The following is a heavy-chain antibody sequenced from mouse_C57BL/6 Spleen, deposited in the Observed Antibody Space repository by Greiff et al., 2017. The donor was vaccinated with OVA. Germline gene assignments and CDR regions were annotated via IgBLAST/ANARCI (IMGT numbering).Heavy chain of an antibody. CDR2: ISGGGGNT. CDR1: GFTFSSYT. J-gene: IGHJ2*01. D-gene: IGHD1-1*01. Sequence: EVKLVESGGGLVKPGGSLKLSCAASGFTFSSYTMSWVRQTPEKRLEWVATISGGGGNTYYPDSVNGRFTISRDNAKNTLYLQMSSLRSEDTALYYCARHGTTVVADYWGQGTTLTVSS. CDR3: ARHGTTVVADY. V-gene: IGHV5-9*01.